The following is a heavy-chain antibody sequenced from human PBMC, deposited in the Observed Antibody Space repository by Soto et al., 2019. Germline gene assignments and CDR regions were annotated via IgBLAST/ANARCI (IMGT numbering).Heavy chain of an antibody. CDR1: GGSFSGYC. Sequence: SETLSLTCAVNGGSFSGYCWSWIRQPPGKGLEWIGEINHSGSTNYNPSLKSRVTISVDTSKNQFSLKLSSVTAADTAVYYCARLTIFGVVIFSFDYWGQGTLVTVSS. D-gene: IGHD3-3*01. J-gene: IGHJ4*02. CDR3: ARLTIFGVVIFSFDY. CDR2: INHSGST. V-gene: IGHV4-34*01.